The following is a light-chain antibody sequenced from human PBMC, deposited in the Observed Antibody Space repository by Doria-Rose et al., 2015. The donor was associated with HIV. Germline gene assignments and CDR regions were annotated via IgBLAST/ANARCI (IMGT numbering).Light chain of an antibody. J-gene: IGLJ3*02. CDR2: NTY. CDR1: SGPVTGAYY. Sequence: QAVVTQEPSSSVSLGGTVTLTCGLTSGPVTGAYYPSWHQQTPGQAPRTLIYNTYSLSSGVSDRFSGSILANTAALTISGAQADDESDYYCVLYMGSGVWMFGGGTKLTVL. V-gene: IGLV8-61*01. CDR3: VLYMGSGVWM.